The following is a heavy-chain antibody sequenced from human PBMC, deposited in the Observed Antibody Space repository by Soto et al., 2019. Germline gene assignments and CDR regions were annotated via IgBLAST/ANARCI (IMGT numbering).Heavy chain of an antibody. V-gene: IGHV1-2*02. D-gene: IGHD4-17*01. CDR1: GYTFTGYY. CDR3: ARDSSTVTTDIDY. Sequence: GASVKVSCKASGYTFTGYYMHWVRQAPGQGLEWMGWINPNSGGTNYAQKFQGGVTMTRDTSISTAYMELSRLRSDDTAVYYCARDSSTVTTDIDYWGQGTLVTVSS. J-gene: IGHJ4*02. CDR2: INPNSGGT.